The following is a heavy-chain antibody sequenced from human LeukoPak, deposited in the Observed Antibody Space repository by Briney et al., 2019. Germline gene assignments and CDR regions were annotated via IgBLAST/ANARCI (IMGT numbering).Heavy chain of an antibody. CDR1: GYTFTAYY. V-gene: IGHV1-2*02. CDR3: ARRPPTGTTGSTFDI. Sequence: ASVKVSCKASGYTFTAYYMHWVRQAPGQGLEWMGWINPNSGGTNYAQKFQGRVTMTRDTSISTAYMELSRLRSDDTAVYYCARRPPTGTTGSTFDIWGQGTMVTVSS. D-gene: IGHD1-1*01. J-gene: IGHJ3*02. CDR2: INPNSGGT.